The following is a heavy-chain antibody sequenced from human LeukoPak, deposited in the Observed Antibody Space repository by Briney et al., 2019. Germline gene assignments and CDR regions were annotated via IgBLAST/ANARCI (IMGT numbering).Heavy chain of an antibody. CDR1: GHTFTAYY. CDR2: MNPVSGGT. D-gene: IGHD2-15*01. V-gene: IGHV1-2*02. J-gene: IGHJ5*02. Sequence: GASVKVSCKTSGHTFTAYYIHWVRQAPGQGLEWMGWMNPVSGGTNYAQRFQGRVTMTRDSSISTAYMQLSSLRSDDTADTAVYYCARGVGSSWFDPWGQGTLLTVSS. CDR3: ARGVGSSWFDP.